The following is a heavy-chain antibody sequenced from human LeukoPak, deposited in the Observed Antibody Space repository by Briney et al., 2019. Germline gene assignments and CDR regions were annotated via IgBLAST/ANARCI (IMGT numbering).Heavy chain of an antibody. V-gene: IGHV4-31*03. CDR3: AREGGPGLRSFDGHPGYYYGMDV. CDR1: GGSISSGGYY. Sequence: TLYLTCTVSGGSISSGGYYWSWIRQHPGKGLEGSVYIYYSGSTYSNPSLKRRVTISVDTSKNQFSLQLSSVTAAATAVYDCAREGGPGLRSFDGHPGYYYGMDVWGQGTTVTVSS. CDR2: IYYSGST. D-gene: IGHD3-9*01. J-gene: IGHJ6*02.